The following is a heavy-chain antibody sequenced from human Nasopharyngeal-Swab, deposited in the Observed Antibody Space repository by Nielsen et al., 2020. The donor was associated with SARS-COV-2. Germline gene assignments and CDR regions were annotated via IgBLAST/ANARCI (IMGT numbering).Heavy chain of an antibody. Sequence: WIRQPPGKGLEWVSVIYSGGSTYYADSVKGRFTISRDNSKNTLYLQMNSLRAEDTAVYYCARGLRGYSGYSVYWGQGTLVTVSS. D-gene: IGHD5-12*01. V-gene: IGHV3-53*01. CDR3: ARGLRGYSGYSVY. CDR2: IYSGGST. J-gene: IGHJ4*02.